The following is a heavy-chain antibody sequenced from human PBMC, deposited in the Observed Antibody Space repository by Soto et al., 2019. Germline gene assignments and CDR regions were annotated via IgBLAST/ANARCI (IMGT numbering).Heavy chain of an antibody. Sequence: PGGSLSLSCTASGFTFGDYAMNWFRQAPGKGLEWVGFIGSKAYGGTIEYAASVKGRFTLSRDDSKSIAYLQMNSLKTEDTAVYYCTRDGRYIAQFDYWGQGTLGTVSS. V-gene: IGHV3-49*03. J-gene: IGHJ4*02. CDR3: TRDGRYIAQFDY. CDR1: GFTFGDYA. CDR2: IGSKAYGGTI. D-gene: IGHD3-16*02.